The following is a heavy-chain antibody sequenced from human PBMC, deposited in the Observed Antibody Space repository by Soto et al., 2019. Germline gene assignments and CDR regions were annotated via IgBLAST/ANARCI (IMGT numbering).Heavy chain of an antibody. CDR2: ISSNGGST. D-gene: IGHD2-2*01. J-gene: IGHJ6*03. CDR3: ARQAKGRWDIVVVPAAMLQNPFGYMDV. Sequence: GGSLRLSCAASGFTFSSYAMHWVRQAPGKGLEYVSAISSNGGSTYYANSVKGRFTISRDNSKNTLYLQMGSLRAEDTAVYYCARQAKGRWDIVVVPAAMLQNPFGYMDVWGKGTTVTVSS. CDR1: GFTFSSYA. V-gene: IGHV3-64*01.